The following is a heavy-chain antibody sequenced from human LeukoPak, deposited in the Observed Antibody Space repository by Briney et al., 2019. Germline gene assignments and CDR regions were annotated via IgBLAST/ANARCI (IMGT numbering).Heavy chain of an antibody. J-gene: IGHJ6*02. CDR3: AKDTGDEFSVGLDV. CDR2: ISWNSGSI. D-gene: IGHD2-21*01. V-gene: IGHV3-9*01. CDR1: GFTFDDYA. Sequence: GRSLRLSCAASGFTFDDYAMHWVRQAPGKGLEWVSGISWNSGSIGYADSVKGRFTISRDNAKNSLYLQMNSLRAEDTALYYCAKDTGDEFSVGLDVWSQGTTVTVSS.